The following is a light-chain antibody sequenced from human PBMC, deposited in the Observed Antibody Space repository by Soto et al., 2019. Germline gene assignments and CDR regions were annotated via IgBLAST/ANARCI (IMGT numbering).Light chain of an antibody. J-gene: IGLJ2*01. CDR1: SSDVGGSKY. V-gene: IGLV2-14*03. CDR2: DVS. CDR3: SSYISSSTLVV. Sequence: QSALAQPASVSGSPGQSITISCTGTSSDVGGSKYVSWYQQHPGKAPKLMIYDVSNRPSGVSDRFSGSKSGNTASLTISGLQAEDEADYYCSSYISSSTLVVFGGGTELTVL.